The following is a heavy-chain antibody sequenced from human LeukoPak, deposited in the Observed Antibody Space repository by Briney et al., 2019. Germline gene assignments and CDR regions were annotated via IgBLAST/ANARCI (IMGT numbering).Heavy chain of an antibody. D-gene: IGHD3-10*02. J-gene: IGHJ4*02. V-gene: IGHV3-7*01. CDR3: ARAYTYVRR. Sequence: GGSLRLSCAASGFAFGSFSMGWVRQTPGKGLEWVAHIKEDESEIYYIDSVKGRSTVSRDNAKNSLYLQMNSLGAEDTAIYYCARAYTYVRRWGQGTLVTVSS. CDR1: GFAFGSFS. CDR2: IKEDESEI.